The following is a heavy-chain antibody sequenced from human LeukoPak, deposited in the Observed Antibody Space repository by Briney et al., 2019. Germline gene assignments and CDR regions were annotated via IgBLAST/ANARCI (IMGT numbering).Heavy chain of an antibody. CDR3: AKVKDTSGSRFDY. V-gene: IGHV3-23*01. CDR2: ITGTGGNT. CDR1: GFTFRSYD. Sequence: GGSLRLSCAASGFTFRSYDMSWVRQAPGKGLEWVSDITGTGGNTYYADSVMGRFTISRDNSKNTLYLQMNSLRDEDTAVYYCAKVKDTSGSRFDYWGQGTLVTVPS. J-gene: IGHJ4*02. D-gene: IGHD3-22*01.